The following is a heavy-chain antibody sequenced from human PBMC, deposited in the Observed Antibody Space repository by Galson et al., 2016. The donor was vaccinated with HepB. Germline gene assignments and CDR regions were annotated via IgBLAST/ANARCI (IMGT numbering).Heavy chain of an antibody. J-gene: IGHJ4*02. CDR2: ISYDGSKT. CDR1: GFSFNNYG. Sequence: SLRLSCAASGFSFNNYGMHWVRQAPGKGLEWLAVISYDGSKTYYAGPVKGRFTISRDDTKNTVYLQMSGLRVTDTAVYYCAKEIKNWGQGTQVTVSS. V-gene: IGHV3-30*18. CDR3: AKEIKN.